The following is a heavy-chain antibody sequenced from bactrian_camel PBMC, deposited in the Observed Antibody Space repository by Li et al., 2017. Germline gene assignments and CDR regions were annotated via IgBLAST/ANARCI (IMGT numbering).Heavy chain of an antibody. J-gene: IGHJ4*01. V-gene: IGHV3S1*01. CDR2: INSGGGTT. D-gene: IGHD5*01. CDR3: AADGMRKWVGSSFSY. CDR1: EITFSSYW. Sequence: HVQLVESGGGLVQPGGSLRLSCASSEITFSSYWIYWVRQAPGKGLEWVSAINSGGGTTYYVDSVKGRFTISRDNAKNTVYLQMSNLKVEDTAIYYCAADGMRKWVGSSFSYWGQGTQVTVS.